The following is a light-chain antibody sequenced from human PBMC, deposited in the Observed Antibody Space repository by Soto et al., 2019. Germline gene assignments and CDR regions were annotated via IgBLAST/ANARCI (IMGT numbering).Light chain of an antibody. CDR2: AAS. CDR1: QGVTTN. CDR3: QQCGSSPWT. J-gene: IGKJ1*01. V-gene: IGKV3-20*01. Sequence: EIVMTQSPATLSVSPGERVTLSCRAGQGVTTNFAWYQQKSGQSPRLLIYAASSRATGIPDRFSGGGSGTDFTLTISRLEPEDFAVYYCQQCGSSPWTFGQGTKVDIK.